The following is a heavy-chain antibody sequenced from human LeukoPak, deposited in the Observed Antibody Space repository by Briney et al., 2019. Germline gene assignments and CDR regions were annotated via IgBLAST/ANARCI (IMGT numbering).Heavy chain of an antibody. CDR1: GGAISSSSYY. Sequence: ETLSLTCTVSGGAISSSSYYWGWIRQPPGKGLEWIGSMYYSGNTYYNPSLKSRVTISVDTSKNQFSLKLSSVTAADTAVYYCARADAYSYGRFDFWGPGTLVTVSS. CDR3: ARADAYSYGRFDF. D-gene: IGHD5-18*01. V-gene: IGHV4-39*07. J-gene: IGHJ4*02. CDR2: MYYSGNT.